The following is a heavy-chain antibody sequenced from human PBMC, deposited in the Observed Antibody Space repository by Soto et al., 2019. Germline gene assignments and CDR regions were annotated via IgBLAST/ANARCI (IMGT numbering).Heavy chain of an antibody. Sequence: GASVKVSCKASGYTFTSYDINWVRQATGQGLEWMGWMNPNSGNTGYAQKFQGRVTMTRNTSISTAYMELSSLRSEDTAVYYCARLTEQQLVNWFDPWGQGTLVTVSS. CDR3: ARLTEQQLVNWFDP. V-gene: IGHV1-8*01. D-gene: IGHD6-13*01. CDR2: MNPNSGNT. CDR1: GYTFTSYD. J-gene: IGHJ5*02.